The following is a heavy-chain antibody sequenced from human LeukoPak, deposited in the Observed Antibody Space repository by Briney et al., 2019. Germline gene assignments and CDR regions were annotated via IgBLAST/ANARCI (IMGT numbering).Heavy chain of an antibody. CDR3: AKGLGLGTVYAFDI. D-gene: IGHD3-10*01. CDR1: GFTFSSYG. CDR2: IWYDGSNK. Sequence: SGGSLRLSCAASGFTFSSYGMHWVRQAPGKGLEWVAVIWYDGSNKYYADSVKGRFTVSRDNSKNTLYPQMNSLRAEDTAVYYCAKGLGLGTVYAFDIWGQGTMVTVSS. V-gene: IGHV3-33*06. J-gene: IGHJ3*02.